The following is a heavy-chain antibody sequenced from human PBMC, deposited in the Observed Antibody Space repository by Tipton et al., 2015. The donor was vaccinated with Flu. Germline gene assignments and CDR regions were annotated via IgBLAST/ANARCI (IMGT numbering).Heavy chain of an antibody. J-gene: IGHJ2*01. V-gene: IGHV4-4*07. CDR3: ARGVGDYDARVGYFNV. Sequence: TLSLTCTVSGDSMNNYYWTWIRQSAGRGLEWIGRVYSSGYTNYNPSLKSRVTISLDTSKNQFSLNLRSVTAADTALYYCARGVGDYDARVGYFNVWGRGTLVTISA. CDR2: VYSSGYT. D-gene: IGHD4-17*01. CDR1: GDSMNNYY.